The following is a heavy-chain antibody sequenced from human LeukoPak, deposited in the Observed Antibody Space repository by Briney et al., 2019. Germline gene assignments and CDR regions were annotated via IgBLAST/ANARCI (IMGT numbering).Heavy chain of an antibody. D-gene: IGHD2-21*01. CDR3: AKDFRIGYSAHFDY. CDR1: GFTFSSSG. V-gene: IGHV3-30*18. J-gene: IGHJ4*02. Sequence: GGSLRLSCAASGFTFSSSGIHWVRQASGKGLEWVAAISFDGNNKYYTDSVKGRFTISRDNSKNTLYLQMDSLRGEDTAVYYCAKDFRIGYSAHFDYWGQGALVTVSS. CDR2: ISFDGNNK.